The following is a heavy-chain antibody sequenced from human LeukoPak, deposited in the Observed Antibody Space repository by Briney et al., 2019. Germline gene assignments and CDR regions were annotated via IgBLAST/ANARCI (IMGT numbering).Heavy chain of an antibody. D-gene: IGHD3-10*01. CDR2: IIPILGIA. Sequence: SSVKVSCKASGGTFSSYAISWVRQAPGQGLEWMGRIIPILGIANYAQKFQGRVTITADKSTSTAYMELSSLRSEDTAVYYCARVYGSGSYYYDAFDTWGQGTMVTVSS. CDR3: ARVYGSGSYYYDAFDT. J-gene: IGHJ3*02. CDR1: GGTFSSYA. V-gene: IGHV1-69*04.